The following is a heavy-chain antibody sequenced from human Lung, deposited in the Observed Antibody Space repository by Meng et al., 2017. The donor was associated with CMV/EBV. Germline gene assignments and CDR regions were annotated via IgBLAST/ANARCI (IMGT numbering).Heavy chain of an antibody. CDR1: GYTFTGYY. V-gene: IGHV1-2*02. CDR2: INPNTGGT. CDR3: ASPYVLRNYGMDV. D-gene: IGHD2-8*01. Sequence: ASVKVSCKASGYTFTGYYIHWVRQAPGQGLEWMGWINPNTGGTNYAQNFQGRVTMTRDTSISAVYMELSRLRSDDTAVYYCASPYVLRNYGMDVLGQGTTVTVSS. J-gene: IGHJ6*02.